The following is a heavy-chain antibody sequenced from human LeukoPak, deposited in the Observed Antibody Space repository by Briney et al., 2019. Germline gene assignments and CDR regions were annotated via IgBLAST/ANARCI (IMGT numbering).Heavy chain of an antibody. CDR1: GFTVSSNY. CDR2: IYSGGST. CDR3: ARDRWTDSSSSGTYYGMDV. D-gene: IGHD6-6*01. Sequence: GGFLRLSCAASGFTVSSNYMSWVRQAPGKGLEWVSVIYSGGSTYYADSVKGRFTISRDNSKNTLYLQMNSLRAEDTAVYYCARDRWTDSSSSGTYYGMDVWGQGTTVTVSS. V-gene: IGHV3-53*01. J-gene: IGHJ6*02.